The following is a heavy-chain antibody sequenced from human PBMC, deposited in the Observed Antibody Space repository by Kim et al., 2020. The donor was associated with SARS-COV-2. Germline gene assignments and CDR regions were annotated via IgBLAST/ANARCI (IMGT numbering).Heavy chain of an antibody. V-gene: IGHV4-39*07. CDR2: IYYSGSP. D-gene: IGHD5-18*01. CDR1: GGSISSSSYY. Sequence: SETLSLTCTVSGGSISSSSYYWGWIRQPPGKGLEWIRSIYYSGSPYYNPSLKSRATISVATSKNQFSLKLSYVTAAATVVYYCARGVGTAMLDYWGQGTLVALSS. CDR3: ARGVGTAMLDY. J-gene: IGHJ4*02.